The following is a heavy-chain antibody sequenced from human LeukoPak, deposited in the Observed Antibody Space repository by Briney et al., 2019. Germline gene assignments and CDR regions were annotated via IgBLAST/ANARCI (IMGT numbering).Heavy chain of an antibody. CDR1: GGSISSSSYY. Sequence: SETLSLTCTVSGGSISSSSYYWGWIRQHPGKGLEWIGTIYFSGSTYYNPSLKSRVTISVDTSKNQFSLKLSSVTAADTAVYYCARESSYSSEYFDYWGQGTLVTVSS. CDR2: IYFSGST. J-gene: IGHJ4*02. D-gene: IGHD6-19*01. CDR3: ARESSYSSEYFDY. V-gene: IGHV4-39*02.